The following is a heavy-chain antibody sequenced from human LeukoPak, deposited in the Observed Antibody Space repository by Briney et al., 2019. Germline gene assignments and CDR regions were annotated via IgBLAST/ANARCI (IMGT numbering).Heavy chain of an antibody. V-gene: IGHV1-2*02. J-gene: IGHJ4*02. Sequence: GASVKVSCKASGYTFTGSGWYLYWLRQAPGQGLECVGWIHPNNGATLYAQKFQGRVAMTTDTSISTAYMELNRLRPDDTAMYYCARDGPAQMVDFDYWGQGTLVTVSS. CDR2: IHPNNGAT. D-gene: IGHD3-10*01. CDR1: GYTFTGSGWY. CDR3: ARDGPAQMVDFDY.